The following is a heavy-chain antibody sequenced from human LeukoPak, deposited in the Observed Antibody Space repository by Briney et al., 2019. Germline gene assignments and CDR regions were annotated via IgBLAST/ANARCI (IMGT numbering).Heavy chain of an antibody. Sequence: SETLSLTCTVSGGSISSYYWSWIRQPAGKGLEWIGRIYTSGSTNYNPSLKSRATMSVDTSKNQFSLKLSSVTAADTAVYYCAGYSSSRHWFDPWGQGTLVTVSS. V-gene: IGHV4-4*07. D-gene: IGHD6-13*01. J-gene: IGHJ5*02. CDR2: IYTSGST. CDR1: GGSISSYY. CDR3: AGYSSSRHWFDP.